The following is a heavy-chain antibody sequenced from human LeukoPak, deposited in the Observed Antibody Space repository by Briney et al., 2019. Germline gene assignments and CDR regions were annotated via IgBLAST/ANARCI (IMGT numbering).Heavy chain of an antibody. CDR3: AREMTTPDDAFDI. CDR1: GFSLSRYD. D-gene: IGHD4-11*01. V-gene: IGHV3-30*02. Sequence: GGSLRLSCAASGFSLSRYDMHWVRQAPGKGLEWVAFIQYDGHDKYYADSVRGRFTISRDSSKNILSLQMNSLRAEDTAVYYCAREMTTPDDAFDIWGQGTMVIVSS. CDR2: IQYDGHDK. J-gene: IGHJ3*02.